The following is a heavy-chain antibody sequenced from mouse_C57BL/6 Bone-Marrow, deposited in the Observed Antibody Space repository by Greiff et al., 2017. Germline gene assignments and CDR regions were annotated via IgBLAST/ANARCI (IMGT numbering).Heavy chain of an antibody. D-gene: IGHD2-3*01. Sequence: EVQLQQSGAELVKPGASVKLSCTASGFNIQDYYMHWVKQRTEQGLEGIGRIDPADGETKSAPKFQGKATIIADTSSNTASLQLSSLTSEDTAVYYCARGGDGYYEAGYWGQGTTLTVSS. CDR1: GFNIQDYY. V-gene: IGHV14-2*01. CDR2: IDPADGET. CDR3: ARGGDGYYEAGY. J-gene: IGHJ2*01.